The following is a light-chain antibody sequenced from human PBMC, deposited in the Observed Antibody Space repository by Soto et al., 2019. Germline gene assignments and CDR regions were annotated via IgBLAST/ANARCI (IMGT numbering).Light chain of an antibody. CDR3: QQYGSSPRT. J-gene: IGKJ1*01. CDR2: DAS. Sequence: EIVLTQSPGTLSLSPGERATLSCRASQSVSSSYLAWYQQKPGQAPRLLIYDASSRATGIPDRFSGSGSGTDFILTVSRLEPEDFAGYYCQQYGSSPRTFGQGTKVEIK. CDR1: QSVSSSY. V-gene: IGKV3-20*01.